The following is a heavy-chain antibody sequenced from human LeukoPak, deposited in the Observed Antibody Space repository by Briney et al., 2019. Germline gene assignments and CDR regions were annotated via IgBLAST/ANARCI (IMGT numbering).Heavy chain of an antibody. CDR1: GFTFSSYS. V-gene: IGHV3-21*01. CDR3: ARGGYCSSTSCYSSNAFDI. CDR2: ISTSSSYI. D-gene: IGHD2-2*01. Sequence: PGGSLRLSCAASGFTFSSYSLNWVRQAPGKGLEWVSSISTSSSYIYYAESVKGRFTISRDNAKKSVYLQMNSLRAEDTAVYYCARGGYCSSTSCYSSNAFDIWGQGTMVTVSS. J-gene: IGHJ3*02.